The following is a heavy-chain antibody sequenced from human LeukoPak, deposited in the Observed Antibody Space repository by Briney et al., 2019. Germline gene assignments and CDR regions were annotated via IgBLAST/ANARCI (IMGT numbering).Heavy chain of an antibody. CDR1: GYTFTSYG. J-gene: IGHJ5*02. CDR2: ISAYNGNT. D-gene: IGHD3-10*01. CDR3: ARAGTMVRGVIITRWFDP. Sequence: ASVKVSCKASGYTFTSYGISWVQQAPGQGLEWMGWISAYNGNTNYAQKLQGRVTMTTDTSTSTAYMELRSLRSDDTAVYYCARAGTMVRGVIITRWFDPWGQGTLVTVSS. V-gene: IGHV1-18*01.